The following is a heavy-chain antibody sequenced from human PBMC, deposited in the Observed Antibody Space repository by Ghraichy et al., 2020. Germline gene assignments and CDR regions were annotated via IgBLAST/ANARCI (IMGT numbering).Heavy chain of an antibody. CDR3: ARLNIPAYLAGWFDP. Sequence: SETLSLTCTVSGGSISSFYWSWIRQPPGKGLEWIGYIYTSGSTTYNPSLKSRVTISVDTSKNQFSLKLSSVTAADTAVYYCARLNIPAYLAGWFDPWGQGTLVTVSS. J-gene: IGHJ5*02. D-gene: IGHD2-2*01. V-gene: IGHV4-4*09. CDR2: IYTSGST. CDR1: GGSISSFY.